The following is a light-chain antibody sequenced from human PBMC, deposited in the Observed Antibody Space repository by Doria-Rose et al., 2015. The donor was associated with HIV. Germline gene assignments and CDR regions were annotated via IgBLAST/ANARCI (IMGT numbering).Light chain of an antibody. Sequence: EIVMTQSPGTLSLSPGERATLSCRANQRVKSSYLAWYQHKPGQAPRLLIYDASTRATGIPDRFSGSGSGTDFTLTISRLEPEDVAVYYCQQYGTSRGTFGQGTRLEIK. CDR3: QQYGTSRGT. J-gene: IGKJ5*01. CDR1: QRVKSSY. V-gene: IGKV3-20*01. CDR2: DAS.